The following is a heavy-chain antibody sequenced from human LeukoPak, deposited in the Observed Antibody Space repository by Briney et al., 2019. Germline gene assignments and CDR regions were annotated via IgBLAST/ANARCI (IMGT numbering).Heavy chain of an antibody. CDR1: GFTFSYYG. CDR3: ARFHCSSSPYFDY. CDR2: IWYDGSNK. V-gene: IGHV3-33*01. J-gene: IGHJ4*02. D-gene: IGHD6-6*01. Sequence: GGSLRLSCAASGFTFSYYGMHWVRQAPGKGLEWVADIWYDGSNKYYADSVKGRFTISRDTSKNTLYLQMNSLRAEDTAVYYGARFHCSSSPYFDYWGQGTLVTVSS.